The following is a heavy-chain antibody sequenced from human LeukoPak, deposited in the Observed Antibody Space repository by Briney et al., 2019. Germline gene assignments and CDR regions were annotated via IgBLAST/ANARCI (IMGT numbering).Heavy chain of an antibody. CDR2: ISSSGSTI. CDR3: ARARLTDYVWGRRTFDI. CDR1: GFSFSGYW. J-gene: IGHJ3*02. D-gene: IGHD3-16*01. Sequence: PGGSLRLSCTTSGFSFSGYWMHWVRQAPGKGLEWVSYISSSGSTIYYADSVKGRFTISRDNAKKSLYLQMNSLRAEDTAVYYCARARLTDYVWGRRTFDIWGQGTMVTISS. V-gene: IGHV3-48*04.